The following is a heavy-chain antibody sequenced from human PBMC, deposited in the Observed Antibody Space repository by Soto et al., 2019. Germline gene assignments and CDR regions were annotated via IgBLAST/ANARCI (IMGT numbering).Heavy chain of an antibody. CDR1: AFTFSSYA. CDR3: AQAPHTSYSSSGHDAFDI. Sequence: GGALRLSGAASAFTFSSYAMRWVRKAPRKWLEWVSAMSGSGGIRYYADSVKGRFTISKDTSKNTLYPQMNSLSADDTAVYYCAQAPHTSYSSSGHDAFDIWGQGTMVTVSS. V-gene: IGHV3-23*01. D-gene: IGHD6-13*01. CDR2: MSGSGGIR. J-gene: IGHJ3*02.